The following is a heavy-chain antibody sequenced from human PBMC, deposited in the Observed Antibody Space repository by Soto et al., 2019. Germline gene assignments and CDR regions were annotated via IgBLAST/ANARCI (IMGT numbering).Heavy chain of an antibody. V-gene: IGHV3-30*18. J-gene: IGHJ4*02. D-gene: IGHD5-12*01. CDR1: GFTFSSYG. CDR3: AKHPSVEMATISPGDY. Sequence: QVQLVESGGGVVQPGRSLRLSFAASGFTFSSYGMHWVRQAPGKGLEWVAVISYDGSNKYYADSVKGRFTISRDNSKNTLYLQMNSLRAEDTAVYYCAKHPSVEMATISPGDYWGQGTLVTVSS. CDR2: ISYDGSNK.